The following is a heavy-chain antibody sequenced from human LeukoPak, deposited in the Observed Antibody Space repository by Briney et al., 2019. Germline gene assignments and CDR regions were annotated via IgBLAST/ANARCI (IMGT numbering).Heavy chain of an antibody. D-gene: IGHD3-16*01. CDR3: IGGYFDY. J-gene: IGHJ4*02. CDR1: GFSVSSNY. Sequence: GGSLRLSCAASGFSVSSNYMSWVRQAPGKGLEWVSVIYSGGNTYYTASVKGRFTISRDNSKNTLYLQMNSLRAEDTAVYYRIGGYFDYWGQGTLVTVSS. V-gene: IGHV3-53*01. CDR2: IYSGGNT.